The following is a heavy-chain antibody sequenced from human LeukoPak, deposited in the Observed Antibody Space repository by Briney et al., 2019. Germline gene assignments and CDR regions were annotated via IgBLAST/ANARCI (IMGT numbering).Heavy chain of an antibody. CDR3: TREVDGMSAY. J-gene: IGHJ4*02. CDR2: IRSKATGGAI. V-gene: IGHV3-49*04. D-gene: IGHD1-14*01. CDR1: GFNFGDYA. Sequence: GGSLRLSSTASGFNFGDYAMSWVRQAPGKGLEWLGFIRSKATGGAIEYDPSVDGRFTISRDDSKSIAYLQMTSLNTEDTATYFCTREVDGMSAYWGQGTLVTVSS.